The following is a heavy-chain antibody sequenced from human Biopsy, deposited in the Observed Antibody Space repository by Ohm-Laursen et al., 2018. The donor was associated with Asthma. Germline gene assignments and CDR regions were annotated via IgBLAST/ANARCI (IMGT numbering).Heavy chain of an antibody. V-gene: IGHV4-34*01. J-gene: IGHJ6*02. Sequence: SETLSLTCAVYGGSFSSNYWSWIRQTPGKGLEWLGDTHHSGNTNYKPSLRSRLTLSVDTSKNQFSLRLTSVTAADTAVYYCARGSSSRLSQWELLVSGGKRAHSYYGMDVWGQGTTVTVSS. CDR3: ARGSSSRLSQWELLVSGGKRAHSYYGMDV. CDR2: THHSGNT. CDR1: GGSFSSNY. D-gene: IGHD1-26*01.